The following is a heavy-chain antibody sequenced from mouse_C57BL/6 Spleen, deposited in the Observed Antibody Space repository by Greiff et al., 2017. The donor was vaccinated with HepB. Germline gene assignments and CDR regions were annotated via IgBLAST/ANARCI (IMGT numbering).Heavy chain of an antibody. V-gene: IGHV1-85*01. Sequence: QVQLKESGPELVKPGASVKLSCKASGYTFTSYDINWVKQRPGQGLEWIGWIYPRDGSTKYNEKFKGKATLTVDTSSSTAYMELHSLTSEDSAVYFCAFYDGYYVGAMDYWGQGTSVTVSS. J-gene: IGHJ4*01. CDR3: AFYDGYYVGAMDY. CDR2: IYPRDGST. D-gene: IGHD2-3*01. CDR1: GYTFTSYD.